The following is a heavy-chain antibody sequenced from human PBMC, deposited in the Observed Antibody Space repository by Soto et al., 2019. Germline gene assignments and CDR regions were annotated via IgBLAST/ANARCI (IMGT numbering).Heavy chain of an antibody. CDR2: ISYDGSNK. CDR3: AKAVYSGSYFDY. J-gene: IGHJ4*02. V-gene: IGHV3-30*18. Sequence: QVQLVESGGGVVQPGRSLRLSCAASGFTFSSYGMHWVRQAPGKGLEWVTVISYDGSNKYYAHSVKGRFTIARDNSKNTLYLQMNSLRAEDTAVYYCAKAVYSGSYFDYWGQGTLVTFSS. D-gene: IGHD2-15*01. CDR1: GFTFSSYG.